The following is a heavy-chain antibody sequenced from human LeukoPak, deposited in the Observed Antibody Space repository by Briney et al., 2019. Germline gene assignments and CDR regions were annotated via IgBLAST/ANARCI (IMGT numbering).Heavy chain of an antibody. D-gene: IGHD2-15*01. J-gene: IGHJ5*02. CDR2: INHSGST. V-gene: IGHV4-34*01. Sequence: PSETLSLTCAVYGGSFSGYYWSWIRQPPGKGLEWIGEINHSGSTNYNPSLKSRVTISVETSKNQFSLKLSSVTAADTTAYYCARGRIVVVVAAPRFDPWGQGTPVTVSS. CDR3: ARGRIVVVVAAPRFDP. CDR1: GGSFSGYY.